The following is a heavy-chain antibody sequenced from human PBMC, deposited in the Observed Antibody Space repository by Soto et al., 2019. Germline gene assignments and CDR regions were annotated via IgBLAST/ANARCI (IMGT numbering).Heavy chain of an antibody. Sequence: EVQLVESGGGLVQPGGSLRVSCAASGFTVSNNYVGWVRQAPGKGLEWVSLMYSGGGTDYADSVKGRFIISRDNSKNIVYLQMNSLSAEDTAVYYCARGGSGSQTVGYWGQGALVTVSS. V-gene: IGHV3-66*01. J-gene: IGHJ4*02. CDR3: ARGGSGSQTVGY. CDR1: GFTVSNNY. CDR2: MYSGGGT. D-gene: IGHD1-26*01.